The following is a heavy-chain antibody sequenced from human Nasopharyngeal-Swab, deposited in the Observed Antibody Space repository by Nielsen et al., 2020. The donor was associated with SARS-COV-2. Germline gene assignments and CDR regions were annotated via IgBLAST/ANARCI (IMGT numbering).Heavy chain of an antibody. CDR1: GFTFSSYS. CDR3: AKDFWGALDS. J-gene: IGHJ4*02. V-gene: IGHV3-48*04. CDR2: ISSSSSTI. Sequence: GESLKISCAASGFTFSSYSMNWVRQAPGKGLEWVSYISSSSSTIYYADSVKGRFTISRDNAKSTLYLQMNSLRGDDTAIYFCAKDFWGALDSWGQGTLVTVSS. D-gene: IGHD3-16*01.